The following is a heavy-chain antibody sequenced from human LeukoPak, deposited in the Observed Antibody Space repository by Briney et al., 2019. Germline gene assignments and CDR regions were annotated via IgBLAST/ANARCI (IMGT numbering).Heavy chain of an antibody. V-gene: IGHV1-69*04. CDR3: ARDRSIVGATTDFDY. Sequence: AVKVSCKASGGTFSSYAISWVRQAPGQGLEWMGRIIPILGIANYAQKFQGRVTITADKSTSTAYMELSSLRSEDTAVYYCARDRSIVGATTDFDYWGQGTLVTVSS. CDR2: IIPILGIA. D-gene: IGHD1-26*01. CDR1: GGTFSSYA. J-gene: IGHJ4*02.